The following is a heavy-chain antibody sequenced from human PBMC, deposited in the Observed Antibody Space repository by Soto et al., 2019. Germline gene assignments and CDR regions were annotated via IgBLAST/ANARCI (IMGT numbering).Heavy chain of an antibody. CDR2: IIPIFGTA. CDR1: GGTFSSYA. D-gene: IGHD3-22*01. J-gene: IGHJ5*02. Sequence: SVKVSCKASGGTFSSYAISWVRQAPGQGLEWMGGIIPIFGTANYAQKFQGRVTITADESTSTAYMELSSLRSEDTAVYYCARDQWVTMIVGGFDPWGQGTLVTVSS. V-gene: IGHV1-69*13. CDR3: ARDQWVTMIVGGFDP.